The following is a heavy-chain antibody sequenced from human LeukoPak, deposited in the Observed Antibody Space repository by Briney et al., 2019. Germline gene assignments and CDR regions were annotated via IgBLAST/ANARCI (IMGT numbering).Heavy chain of an antibody. J-gene: IGHJ4*02. Sequence: GGSLRLSCVASGFTFTNYWMNWVRQAPGKGLEWVASIKQDGSQKSYVDSVKGRFTISRDNAKNSLYLRMNSLRAEDTALYYCAKGTGALSLAAAGTLYFDYWGQGTLVTVSS. V-gene: IGHV3-7*03. CDR3: AKGTGALSLAAAGTLYFDY. CDR1: GFTFTNYW. CDR2: IKQDGSQK. D-gene: IGHD6-13*01.